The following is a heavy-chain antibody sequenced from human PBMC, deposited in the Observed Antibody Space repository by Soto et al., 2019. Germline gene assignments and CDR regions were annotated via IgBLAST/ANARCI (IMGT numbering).Heavy chain of an antibody. Sequence: GASVKVSRKASGGTFSSYAISWVRRAPGQGLEWMGGIIPIFGTANYAQKFQGRVTITADESTSTAYMELSSLRSEDTAVYYCARAGSLYYDSSGYYHAAFDIWGQGTMVTVS. CDR2: IIPIFGTA. D-gene: IGHD3-22*01. CDR1: GGTFSSYA. J-gene: IGHJ3*02. CDR3: ARAGSLYYDSSGYYHAAFDI. V-gene: IGHV1-69*13.